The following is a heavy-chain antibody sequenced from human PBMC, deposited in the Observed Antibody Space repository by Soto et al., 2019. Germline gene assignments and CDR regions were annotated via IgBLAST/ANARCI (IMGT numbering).Heavy chain of an antibody. D-gene: IGHD3-22*01. Sequence: PSGTLSLTCAVYGGSFSGYYWSWIRQPPGKGPEWIGEINHSGSTNYNPSLKSRVTISVDTSKNQFSLKLTSVTAADTAVYYCARGYYESSDYFVGSPIFDYWGQGSLVTVSS. CDR3: ARGYYESSDYFVGSPIFDY. CDR1: GGSFSGYY. CDR2: INHSGST. V-gene: IGHV4-34*01. J-gene: IGHJ4*02.